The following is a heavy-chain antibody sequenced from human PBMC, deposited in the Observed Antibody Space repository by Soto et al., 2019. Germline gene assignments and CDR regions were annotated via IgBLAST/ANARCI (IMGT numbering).Heavy chain of an antibody. V-gene: IGHV2-5*02. D-gene: IGHD1-26*01. CDR2: IYWDDDK. CDR3: AHRGGGIVDWYFDL. CDR1: GFSLGTYGVG. J-gene: IGHJ2*01. Sequence: QITLNESGPTLVKPTQTLTLTCTFSGFSLGTYGVGVGWIRQPPGKALEWLALIYWDDDKRYSPSLKSRLTLTNDTSKRQVFLTLTNMDPVDKATYYCAHRGGGIVDWYFDLWGRGTPVIVSS.